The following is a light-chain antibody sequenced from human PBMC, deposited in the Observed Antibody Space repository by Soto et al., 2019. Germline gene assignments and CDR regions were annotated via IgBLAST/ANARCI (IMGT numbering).Light chain of an antibody. Sequence: QSVLTQPPSVSGAPGQRVTIPCTGSSSNIGAGYDVHWYQQLPGTAPKVLIYGNSDRPSGVPDRFTGSKSGTSASLGITGLQAEDEADYYCQSYDSSLSGGVFGGGTQLTVL. J-gene: IGLJ3*02. CDR3: QSYDSSLSGGV. CDR2: GNS. CDR1: SSNIGAGYD. V-gene: IGLV1-40*01.